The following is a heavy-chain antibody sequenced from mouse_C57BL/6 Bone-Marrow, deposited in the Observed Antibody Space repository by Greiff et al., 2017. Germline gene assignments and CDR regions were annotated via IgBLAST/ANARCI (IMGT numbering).Heavy chain of an antibody. CDR3: ARDGAGLPSWYFDV. CDR1: GYTFTSYW. J-gene: IGHJ1*03. V-gene: IGHV1-69*01. CDR2: IDPSDSYT. Sequence: QVQLQQPGAELVMPGASVTLSCKASGYTFTSYWMHWVKQRPGQGLEWIGEIDPSDSYTNYNQKFKGKSTLTVDKSSSTAYMQRSSLTSEDSAVYYCARDGAGLPSWYFDVWGTGTTVTVSS. D-gene: IGHD2-4*01.